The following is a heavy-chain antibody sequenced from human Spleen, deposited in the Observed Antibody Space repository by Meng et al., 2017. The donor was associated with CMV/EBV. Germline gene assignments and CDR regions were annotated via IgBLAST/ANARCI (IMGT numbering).Heavy chain of an antibody. V-gene: IGHV3-30*02. CDR3: AKGRGSSGYWRALDY. CDR2: IRYDESNK. J-gene: IGHJ4*02. CDR1: GGTFSSYG. Sequence: VQLVQSGAEGRKPGALVKVSSKASGGTFSSYGMHWVRQAPGKGLEWVAFIRYDESNKYYADTVKGRFTISRDNSKNTLYLQMNSLRAEDTAVYYCAKGRGSSGYWRALDYWGQGTLVTVSS. D-gene: IGHD3-22*01.